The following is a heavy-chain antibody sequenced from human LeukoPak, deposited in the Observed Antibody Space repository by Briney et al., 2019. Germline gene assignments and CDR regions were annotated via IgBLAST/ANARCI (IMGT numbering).Heavy chain of an antibody. CDR1: GFSFSDAW. V-gene: IGHV4-34*01. D-gene: IGHD3-22*01. CDR2: INHSGST. CDR3: ARHTRLRYYDSSGSGP. Sequence: PGGSLRLSCAASGFSFSDAWMSWIRQPPGKGLEWIGEINHSGSTNYNPSLKSRVTISVDTSKNQFSLKLSSVTAADTAVYYCARHTRLRYYDSSGSGPWGQGTLVTVSS. J-gene: IGHJ5*02.